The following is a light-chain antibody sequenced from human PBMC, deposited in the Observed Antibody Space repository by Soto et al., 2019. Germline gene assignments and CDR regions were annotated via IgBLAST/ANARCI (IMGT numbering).Light chain of an antibody. Sequence: EIVMTQSPATLSVSPGERATLSCRASQSVSSNLAWYQQKPGQAPRLLIYGASTRAIGIPARFSGSGSGTEFTLTISSLQSEDFAVYCCQQYKNRPPTFGQGTKVESK. CDR1: QSVSSN. CDR3: QQYKNRPPT. CDR2: GAS. J-gene: IGKJ1*01. V-gene: IGKV3-15*01.